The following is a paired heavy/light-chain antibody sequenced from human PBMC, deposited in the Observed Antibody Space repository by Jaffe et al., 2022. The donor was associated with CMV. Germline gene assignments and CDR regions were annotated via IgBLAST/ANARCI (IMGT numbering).Heavy chain of an antibody. D-gene: IGHD3-9*01. CDR1: GFTFSRYG. CDR2: ISQDGSDK. J-gene: IGHJ6*02. V-gene: IGHV3-30*03. Sequence: QVQLVESGGGVVQPGRSLRLSCVGSGFTFSRYGMYWIRQAPGKGLEWVAVISQDGSDKDYGDSVNGRFTISRDNSKNTLYLEMSSLSAEDMAVYYCARAFRRSSSPGWHYDVMTGSRSLRENYSHYHGMDVWGQGTTVIVSS. CDR3: ARAFRRSSSPGWHYDVMTGSRSLRENYSHYHGMDV.
Light chain of an antibody. V-gene: IGKV1-39*01. CDR2: AAS. CDR3: QQTYTSPRIS. J-gene: IGKJ5*01. Sequence: DIQMTQSPSSLSASVGDRVTITCRTSQSISTYLNWYQQRPGRAPKLLISAASSLQNGVPSRFSGSGSGTDFTLTINSLQPEDFATYYCQQTYTSPRISFGHGTRLEIE. CDR1: QSISTY.